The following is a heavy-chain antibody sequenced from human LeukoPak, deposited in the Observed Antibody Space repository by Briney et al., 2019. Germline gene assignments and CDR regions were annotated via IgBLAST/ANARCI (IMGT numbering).Heavy chain of an antibody. CDR1: GYTFTSYS. J-gene: IGHJ4*02. Sequence: GASVKVSCKASGYTFTSYSISWVRQAPGQGLEWMGWISAYNGNTNYAQKLQGRVTMTTDTSTGTAYMELRSLRSDDAAVYYCARYDNLVALGGFDYWGQGTLVTVSS. D-gene: IGHD1-1*01. V-gene: IGHV1-18*01. CDR3: ARYDNLVALGGFDY. CDR2: ISAYNGNT.